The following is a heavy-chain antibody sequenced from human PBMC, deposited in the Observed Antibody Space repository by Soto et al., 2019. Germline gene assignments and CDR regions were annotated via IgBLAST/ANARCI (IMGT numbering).Heavy chain of an antibody. CDR1: GFTFSSYA. CDR2: ISGSGGST. CDR3: AKDLIVGPDLGWYFDL. D-gene: IGHD1-26*01. J-gene: IGHJ2*01. V-gene: IGHV3-23*01. Sequence: EVQLLESGGGLVQPGGSLRLSCAASGFTFSSYAMSWVRQAPGKGLEWVSAISGSGGSTYYADSVKGRFTISRDNSKNTLYLQMNSLRAEDTAVYYCAKDLIVGPDLGWYFDLWGRGTLVTVSS.